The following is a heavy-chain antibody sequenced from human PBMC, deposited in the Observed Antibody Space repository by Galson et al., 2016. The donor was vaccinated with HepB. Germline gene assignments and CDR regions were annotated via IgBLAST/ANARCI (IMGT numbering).Heavy chain of an antibody. J-gene: IGHJ5*02. CDR3: VRDGVARFGVENWFDP. D-gene: IGHD3-3*01. V-gene: IGHV3-48*02. CDR2: ISGTGSTI. Sequence: SLRLSCAASGFTFYSYNMNWVRQAPGKGLERVSYISGTGSTIYYADSVKGRFTISRDNVKNSVHLEMNSLRDDDSGVYYCVRDGVARFGVENWFDPWGQGTLVSVSS. CDR1: GFTFYSYN.